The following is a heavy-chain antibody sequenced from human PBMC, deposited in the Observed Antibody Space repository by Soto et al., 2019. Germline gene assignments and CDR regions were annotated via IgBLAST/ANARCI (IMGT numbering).Heavy chain of an antibody. Sequence: LRLSCAASGFTFSNYAMSWVRQAPGKGLEYVSAISSNGDSTYYADSVKGRFTISRDNSKNTLYLQMSSLRAEDTAVYYCVKDYDSDPLGWFDPWGQGTLVTVSS. CDR3: VKDYDSDPLGWFDP. CDR2: ISSNGDST. D-gene: IGHD3-3*01. J-gene: IGHJ5*02. CDR1: GFTFSNYA. V-gene: IGHV3-64D*08.